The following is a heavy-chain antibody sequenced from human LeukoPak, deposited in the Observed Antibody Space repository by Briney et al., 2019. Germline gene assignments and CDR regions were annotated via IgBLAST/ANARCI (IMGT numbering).Heavy chain of an antibody. J-gene: IGHJ4*02. CDR2: ISIDGNGK. CDR3: AKEVRASGRAGIFGY. V-gene: IGHV3-30*04. D-gene: IGHD6-19*01. CDR1: TFTFSNSV. Sequence: GGSLRLSCVPSTFTFSNSVMHWVRQAPGKGLEWVSGISIDGNGKYYADSVRGRITISRDNSKNTLYLEMNSLSAEDTAVYYCAKEVRASGRAGIFGYWGQGTLVTVSS.